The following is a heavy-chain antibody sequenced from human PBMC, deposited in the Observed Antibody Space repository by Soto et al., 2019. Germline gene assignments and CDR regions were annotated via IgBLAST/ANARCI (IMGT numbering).Heavy chain of an antibody. CDR3: ARHRIEVVWRGFDF. Sequence: XETLSLTCTVATDSSSFTNSYWGWIRQPPGKGLQWIGSSSYNGGTFYNPSLKGRVVISFDTSKKQSSLQVTSVTAADTAVYFCARHRIEVVWRGFDFWGQGNPATVSS. CDR1: TDSSSFTNSY. J-gene: IGHJ4*02. CDR2: SSYNGGT. V-gene: IGHV4-39*01. D-gene: IGHD3-10*01.